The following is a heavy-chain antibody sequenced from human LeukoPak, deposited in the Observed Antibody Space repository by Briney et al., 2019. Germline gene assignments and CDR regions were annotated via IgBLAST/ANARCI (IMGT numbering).Heavy chain of an antibody. J-gene: IGHJ5*02. CDR1: GGTFSSYA. CDR3: ARWAWYDSSGIAFDP. Sequence: ASVKVSCKASGGTFSSYAISWVRQATGQGLEWMGWMNPNSGNTGYAQKFQGRVTITRNTSISTAYMELSSLRSEDTAVYYCARWAWYDSSGIAFDPWGQGTLVTVSS. V-gene: IGHV1-8*03. CDR2: MNPNSGNT. D-gene: IGHD3-22*01.